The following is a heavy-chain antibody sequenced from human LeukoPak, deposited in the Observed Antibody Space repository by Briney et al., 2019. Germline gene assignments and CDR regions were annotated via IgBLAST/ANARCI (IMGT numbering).Heavy chain of an antibody. Sequence: SETLSLTCTVSGVSISSSNSYWGWIRQPPGKGLEWIGSIYYSGSTYYNPSLKSRVTISVDTSKNQFSLKLSSVTAADTAVYYCARDPGPSSGWPCDYWGQGTLVTVSS. CDR2: IYYSGST. CDR3: ARDPGPSSGWPCDY. J-gene: IGHJ4*02. D-gene: IGHD6-19*01. V-gene: IGHV4-39*07. CDR1: GVSISSSNSY.